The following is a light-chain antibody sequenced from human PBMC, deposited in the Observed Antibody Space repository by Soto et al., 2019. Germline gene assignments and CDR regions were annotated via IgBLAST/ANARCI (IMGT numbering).Light chain of an antibody. V-gene: IGKV3-15*01. J-gene: IGKJ1*01. CDR3: QQYNXXPKT. Sequence: DIXMTQSPANLXVSPGEGGNLXCRASQSVSSNVAWYQQKPGQAHRLLIYAASTRATGSPARFSGSGSATEFTRXISSRQSDDFAVYYXQQYNXXPKTFXQGTKVDIK. CDR2: AAS. CDR1: QSVSSN.